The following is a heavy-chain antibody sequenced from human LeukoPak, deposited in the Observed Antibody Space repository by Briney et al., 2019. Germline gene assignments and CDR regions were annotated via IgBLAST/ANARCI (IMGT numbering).Heavy chain of an antibody. D-gene: IGHD6-25*01. J-gene: IGHJ4*02. V-gene: IGHV3-21*01. CDR3: ARARAAMAVPWNY. CDR2: ISSSSSYI. Sequence: PGGSLRLSCAASGFTFSSYSMNWVRQAPGKGLEWVSSISSSSSYIYYADSVKGRLTISRDNAKNSLYLQMNSLRAEDTAVYYCARARAAMAVPWNYWGQGTLVTVSS. CDR1: GFTFSSYS.